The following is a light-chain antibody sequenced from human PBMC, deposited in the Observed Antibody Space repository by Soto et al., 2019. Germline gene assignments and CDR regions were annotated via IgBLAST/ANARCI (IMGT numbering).Light chain of an antibody. Sequence: ESVLTQSPGILSLSPGERSSRSCGSSQSISSSFLAWYQQKPGQAPRLLIYGASSRATGIPDRFSGTGSETDFTLTISRLEPEDFAVYYCQQYDNSPFTFGQGTRLEIK. J-gene: IGKJ5*01. CDR3: QQYDNSPFT. CDR2: GAS. CDR1: QSISSSF. V-gene: IGKV3-20*01.